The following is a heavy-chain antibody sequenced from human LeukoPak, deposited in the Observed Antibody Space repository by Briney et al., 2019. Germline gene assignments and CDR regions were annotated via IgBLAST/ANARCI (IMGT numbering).Heavy chain of an antibody. J-gene: IGHJ4*02. Sequence: PSETLSLTCTVSGGSISSYYWSWTRQPPGKGLEWIGYIYYSGSTNYNPSLKSRVTISVDTSKNQFSLKLSSVTAADTAVYYCAREGYSYGPLGYWGQGTLVTVSS. D-gene: IGHD5-18*01. CDR1: GGSISSYY. CDR2: IYYSGST. CDR3: AREGYSYGPLGY. V-gene: IGHV4-59*01.